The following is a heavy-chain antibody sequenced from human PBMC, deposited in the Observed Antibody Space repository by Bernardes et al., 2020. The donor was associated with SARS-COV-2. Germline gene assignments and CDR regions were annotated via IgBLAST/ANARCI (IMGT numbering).Heavy chain of an antibody. V-gene: IGHV1-2*02. J-gene: IGHJ4*02. CDR3: ARGPSYGFWPDY. CDR1: GYTFIDYY. CDR2: INPNGGGT. Sequence: ASSKDSCKASGYTFIDYYIHWVRQAPGQGLEWMGWINPNGGGTNYAQNFQGRVIMTRDTSITTAYMELRRLRSDDAAVYYCARGPSYGFWPDYWGQGTLVTVSS. D-gene: IGHD4-17*01.